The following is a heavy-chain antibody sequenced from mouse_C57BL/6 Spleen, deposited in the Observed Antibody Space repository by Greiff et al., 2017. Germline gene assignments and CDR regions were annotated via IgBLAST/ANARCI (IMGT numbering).Heavy chain of an antibody. V-gene: IGHV10-1*01. D-gene: IGHD2-5*01. CDR2: IRSKSNNYAT. Sequence: GGGLVQPKGSLKLSCAASGFSFNTYAMNWVRQAPGKGLEWVARIRSKSNNYATYYADAVKDRFTISRDDSDSMLYLQMNNLKTEDTAMDYCGRHERYSNWYFEVWGTGTTVTVSS. CDR1: GFSFNTYA. CDR3: GRHERYSNWYFEV. J-gene: IGHJ1*03.